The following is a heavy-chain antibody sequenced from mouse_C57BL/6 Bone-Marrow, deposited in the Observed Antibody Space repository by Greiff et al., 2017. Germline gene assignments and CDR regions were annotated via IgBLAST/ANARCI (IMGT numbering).Heavy chain of an antibody. CDR3: TTGSGCK. CDR1: GFNIKDDY. J-gene: IGHJ2*01. D-gene: IGHD3-2*02. V-gene: IGHV14-4*01. CDR2: IDPENGDT. Sequence: VQLKESGAELVRPGASVKLSCTASGFNIKDDYMHWVKQRPEQGLEWIGWIDPENGDTEYASKFQGKATITADTSSNTAYLQLSSLTSEDTAVYYCTTGSGCKGGKGTTLTVSS.